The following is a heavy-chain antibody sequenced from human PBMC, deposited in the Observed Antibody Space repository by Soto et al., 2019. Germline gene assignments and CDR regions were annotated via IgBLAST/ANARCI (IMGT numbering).Heavy chain of an antibody. Sequence: PGGSLRLSCAASGFTFSSYGMHWVRQAPGKGLEWVAVISYDGSNKYYADSVKGRFTISRDNSKNTLYLQMNSLRAEDTAVYYCARDDSYGNYYYYGMDVWGQGTTVTVSS. V-gene: IGHV3-30*03. CDR3: ARDDSYGNYYYYGMDV. J-gene: IGHJ6*02. CDR2: ISYDGSNK. D-gene: IGHD5-18*01. CDR1: GFTFSSYG.